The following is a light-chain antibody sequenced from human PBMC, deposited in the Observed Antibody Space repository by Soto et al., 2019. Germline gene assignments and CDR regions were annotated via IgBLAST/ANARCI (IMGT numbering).Light chain of an antibody. Sequence: DIVMTQSPDSLAVSLGERATINCKSSQSVLYRSTKKNYLAWYQQKLGQPPKLLIYWVSTRESGVPYRFSGSGSGTDFTLTLSSLQAEDVAVYYCQKYYSIRTFGQGTKVEIK. V-gene: IGKV4-1*01. J-gene: IGKJ1*01. CDR1: QSVLYRSTKKNY. CDR3: QKYYSIRT. CDR2: WVS.